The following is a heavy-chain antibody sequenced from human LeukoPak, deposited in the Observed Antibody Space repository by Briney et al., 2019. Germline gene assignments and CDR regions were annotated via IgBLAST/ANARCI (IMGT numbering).Heavy chain of an antibody. D-gene: IGHD3-22*01. Sequence: SETLSLTCTVSGDSFSSNNYWTWVRQPPGKGLEWIGEIYRSVATNYNPSLRSRVTVSLDKSKNQFSLRLNSVTAADTAIYYCARNAGYSDLNYWGQGVLVTVSS. CDR1: GDSFSSNNY. CDR3: ARNAGYSDLNY. V-gene: IGHV4-4*02. J-gene: IGHJ4*02. CDR2: IYRSVAT.